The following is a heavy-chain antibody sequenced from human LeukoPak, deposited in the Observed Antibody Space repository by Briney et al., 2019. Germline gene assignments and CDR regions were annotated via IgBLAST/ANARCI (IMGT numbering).Heavy chain of an antibody. J-gene: IGHJ4*02. V-gene: IGHV1-46*01. CDR2: VDPSGGST. CDR3: ARNNTAAGPFDY. CDR1: GYTXTSHY. D-gene: IGHD6-13*01. Sequence: ASVKVSCKASGYTXTSHYMHGVRQAPGQGLEWMGIVDPSGGSTSRAQKFQGRVTITRDTSTSTVYMELSSLRSEDTAVYYCARNNTAAGPFDYWGQGTLVTVSS.